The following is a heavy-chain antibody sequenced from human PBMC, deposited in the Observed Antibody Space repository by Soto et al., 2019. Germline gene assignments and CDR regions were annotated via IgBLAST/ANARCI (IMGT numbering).Heavy chain of an antibody. J-gene: IGHJ6*02. CDR2: INAGNGNT. Sequence: ASVKVSCKASGYTFTSYAMHWVRQAPGQRLEWMGWINAGNGNTKYSQKFQGRVTITRDTSASTAYMELSSLRSEDTAVYYCARIQWYWSGGSCPASTATDYGMDVWGQGTTVTVSS. V-gene: IGHV1-3*01. CDR1: GYTFTSYA. D-gene: IGHD2-15*01. CDR3: ARIQWYWSGGSCPASTATDYGMDV.